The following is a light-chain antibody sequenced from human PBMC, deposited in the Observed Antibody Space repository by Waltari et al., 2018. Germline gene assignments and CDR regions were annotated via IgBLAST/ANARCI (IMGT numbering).Light chain of an antibody. Sequence: QSALTQPASVSGAHGQSITISCTGTQNYVGCYTFSSWYQQHPGKAPKLLIFDVSKRPSGVSDRFSGSRTADVASLTISGLRAEDEADYYCSSYTDKKSYAFGSGTKVTVL. CDR1: QNYVGCYTF. J-gene: IGLJ1*01. CDR3: SSYTDKKSYA. V-gene: IGLV2-14*03. CDR2: DVS.